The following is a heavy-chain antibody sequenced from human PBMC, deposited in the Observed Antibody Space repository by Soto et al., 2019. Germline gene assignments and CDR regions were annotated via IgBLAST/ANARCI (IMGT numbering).Heavy chain of an antibody. Sequence: QVQLQESGPGLVKPSGTLSLTCAVSGGSISSSNWWSWVRQPPGKGLEWIGEIYHSGSTNYNPSLRSRVTISVAKSKNQSSLKLSSVPAADTAVYYCARVSAAGTYFDYWGQGTLVTVSS. CDR1: GGSISSSNW. D-gene: IGHD6-13*01. J-gene: IGHJ4*02. CDR3: ARVSAAGTYFDY. CDR2: IYHSGST. V-gene: IGHV4-4*02.